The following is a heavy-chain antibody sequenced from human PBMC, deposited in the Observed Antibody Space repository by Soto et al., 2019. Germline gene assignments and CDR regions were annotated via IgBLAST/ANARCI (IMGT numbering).Heavy chain of an antibody. CDR1: GFTFSSYE. J-gene: IGHJ4*02. Sequence: EVQLVESGGGLVQPGGSLRLSCAASGFTFSSYEMNWVRQAPGKGLEWVSYISSSGSTIYYADSVKGRFTISRDNSKNTLYLQMNSLRAEDTAVYYCAKDSYFDWLTDYWGQGTLVTVSS. CDR2: ISSSGSTI. V-gene: IGHV3-48*03. D-gene: IGHD3-9*01. CDR3: AKDSYFDWLTDY.